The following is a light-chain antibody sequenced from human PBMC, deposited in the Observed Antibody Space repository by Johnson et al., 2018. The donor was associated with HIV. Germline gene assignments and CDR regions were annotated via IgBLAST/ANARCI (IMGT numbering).Light chain of an antibody. J-gene: IGLJ1*01. V-gene: IGLV1-51*01. Sequence: QLVLTQPPSVSAAPGQKVTISCSGSSSNIGNNYVSWYQQLPGTAPKLLIYDNNKRPSGIPDRFSGSKSGTSATLGITGLQTGDEADYYCGTWDSSLSGGVFGTGTKVT. CDR3: GTWDSSLSGGV. CDR1: SSNIGNNY. CDR2: DNN.